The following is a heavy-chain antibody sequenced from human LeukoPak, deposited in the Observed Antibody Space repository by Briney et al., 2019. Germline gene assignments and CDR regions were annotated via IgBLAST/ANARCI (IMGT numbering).Heavy chain of an antibody. D-gene: IGHD6-25*01. CDR3: ARRGNSGRSFDY. J-gene: IGHJ4*02. CDR2: IYYSGSVST. Sequence: PSETLSLTCTVSGGSISSNNYYWGWIRQPPGKGLEWVVSIYYSGSVSTYYDPSLKSRVTISVDTSKNQVSLKLNSVTTADTAVYYCARRGNSGRSFDYWGQGTLVIVSS. CDR1: GGSISSNNYY. V-gene: IGHV4-39*01.